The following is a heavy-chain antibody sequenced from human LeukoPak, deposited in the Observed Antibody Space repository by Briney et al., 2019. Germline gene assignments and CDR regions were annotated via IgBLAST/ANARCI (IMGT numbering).Heavy chain of an antibody. V-gene: IGHV1-58*02. CDR1: GFTFKSSA. Sequence: SVKVSCKASGFTFKSSAIQWVRQARGQRLEWMGWIVIGSGNTIYAQRFRERVTISRDMSTETAYLEVSGLRFEDTAVYYCAAAPMGDYWDQGTLVTVSS. J-gene: IGHJ4*02. CDR2: IVIGSGNT. CDR3: AAAPMGDY.